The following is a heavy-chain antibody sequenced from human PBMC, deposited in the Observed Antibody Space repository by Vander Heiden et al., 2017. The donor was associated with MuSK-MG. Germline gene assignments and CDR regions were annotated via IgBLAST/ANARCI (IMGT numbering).Heavy chain of an antibody. CDR3: ASLYCSSTSCRADYFDY. J-gene: IGHJ4*02. Sequence: QVQLVQSGAEVKKPGASVKVSCKASGYTFTGYYMHWVRQAPGQGLEWMGWINPNSGGTNYAQKFQGRVTMTRDTSISTAYMELSRLRSDDTAVYYCASLYCSSTSCRADYFDYWGQGTLVTVSS. V-gene: IGHV1-2*02. D-gene: IGHD2-2*01. CDR1: GYTFTGYY. CDR2: INPNSGGT.